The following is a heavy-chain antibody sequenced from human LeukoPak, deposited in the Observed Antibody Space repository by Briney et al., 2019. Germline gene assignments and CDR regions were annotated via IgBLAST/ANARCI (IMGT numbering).Heavy chain of an antibody. CDR1: GDSIRSYN. Sequence: SETLSLTCNVSGDSIRSYNWNWIRQPPGKGLEWIGYIYYSGSNNYNPSLKSRVTISLDTSKTQFSLKLDSVTSADTGVYYCARGSHDFWSGYYTEYYFDYWGQGTLVTVSS. CDR2: IYYSGSN. D-gene: IGHD3-3*01. V-gene: IGHV4-59*01. CDR3: ARGSHDFWSGYYTEYYFDY. J-gene: IGHJ4*02.